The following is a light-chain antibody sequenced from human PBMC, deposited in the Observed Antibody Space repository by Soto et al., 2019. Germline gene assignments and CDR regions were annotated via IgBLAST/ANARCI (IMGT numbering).Light chain of an antibody. CDR3: QSYDSSLSGSVV. Sequence: QSVLTQPPSVSAAPGQKVTISCSGSSSNIGAGFDVHWYKQLPGTAPTLLIYGNINRPSGVPDRFSGSRSGTSASLAITGLQAEDGADYYCQSYDSSLSGSVVFGGGTKLTVL. CDR2: GNI. CDR1: SSNIGAGFD. J-gene: IGLJ2*01. V-gene: IGLV1-40*01.